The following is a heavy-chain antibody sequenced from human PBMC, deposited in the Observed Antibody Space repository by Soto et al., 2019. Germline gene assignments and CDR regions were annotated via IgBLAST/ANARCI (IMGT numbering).Heavy chain of an antibody. CDR2: ISYDGRNK. CDR1: GFTFSSYA. V-gene: IGHV3-30*04. CDR3: VRDTAYCSGGTCYSSHDMDV. Sequence: QVQLVESGGGVVQPGRSLRLSCAASGFTFSSYAMHWVRQAPGKGLEWVAVISYDGRNKYYADSVKGRFTISRDNSKNTLYLETNSLRVEDTAVYHCVRDTAYCSGGTCYSSHDMDVWGQGTTVTVSS. D-gene: IGHD2-15*01. J-gene: IGHJ6*02.